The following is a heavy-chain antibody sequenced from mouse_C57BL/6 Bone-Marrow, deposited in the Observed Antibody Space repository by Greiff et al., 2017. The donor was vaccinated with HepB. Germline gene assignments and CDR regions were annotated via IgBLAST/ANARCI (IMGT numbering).Heavy chain of an antibody. V-gene: IGHV1-78*01. D-gene: IGHD2-1*01. J-gene: IGHJ1*03. Sequence: VQRVESDAELVKPGASVKISCKVSGYTFTDHTIHWMKQRPEQGLEWIGYIYPRDGSTKYNEKFKGKATLTADKSTSTAYMQLNSLTSDDSAVYFCARDYGNFPYWYFDVWGTGTTVTVAS. CDR2: IYPRDGST. CDR1: GYTFTDHT. CDR3: ARDYGNFPYWYFDV.